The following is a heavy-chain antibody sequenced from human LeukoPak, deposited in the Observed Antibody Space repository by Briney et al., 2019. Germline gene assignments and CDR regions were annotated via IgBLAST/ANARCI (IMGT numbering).Heavy chain of an antibody. CDR3: ARGSTRFDWSLPYDY. D-gene: IGHD3-9*01. J-gene: IGHJ4*02. CDR2: IHTSGST. CDR1: GGSISSGSYC. V-gene: IGHV4-61*09. Sequence: PSETLSLTCTVSGGSISSGSYCWSWIRQPAGKGLEWIGHIHTSGSTNYNPSLKSRVTTSVDTSKNQFSLKLSSVTAADTAVYYCARGSTRFDWSLPYDYWGQGTLVTVSS.